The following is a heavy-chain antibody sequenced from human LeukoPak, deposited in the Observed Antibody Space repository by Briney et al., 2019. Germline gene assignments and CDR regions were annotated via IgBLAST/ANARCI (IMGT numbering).Heavy chain of an antibody. CDR2: IYGSGVSI. CDR1: GFTFKSYV. V-gene: IGHV3-23*01. CDR3: AKDLGWELPAEAY. J-gene: IGHJ4*02. D-gene: IGHD1-26*01. Sequence: GESLKISCVASGFTFKSYVMNWVRQAPGKGLEWLATIYGSGVSISYADSVKGRFTISRDNSNNTLYLQMNSLRAEDTAMYYCAKDLGWELPAEAYWGQGILVTVSS.